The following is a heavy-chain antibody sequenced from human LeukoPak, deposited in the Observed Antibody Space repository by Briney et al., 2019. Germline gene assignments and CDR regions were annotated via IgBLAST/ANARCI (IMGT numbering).Heavy chain of an antibody. V-gene: IGHV1-8*01. CDR1: GYTFTSYD. Sequence: ASVKVSCKASGYTFTSYDINWVRQATGQGLEWVGWMNPNSGNTGYAQKFQGRVTMTRNTSISTDYMELSSLRSEDTAVYYRARYCGGDCRSDSNYYYGMDVWDQRTTVTVSS. CDR2: MNPNSGNT. CDR3: ARYCGGDCRSDSNYYYGMDV. D-gene: IGHD2-21*02. J-gene: IGHJ6*02.